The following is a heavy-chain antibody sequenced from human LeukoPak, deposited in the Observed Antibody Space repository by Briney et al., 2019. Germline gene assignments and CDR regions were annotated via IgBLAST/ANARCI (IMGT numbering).Heavy chain of an antibody. D-gene: IGHD2-2*01. Sequence: SVKVSCKASGGTFSSYAISWVRQAPGQGLEWMGGIIPIFGTANYAQKFQGRVTITADESTSTAYMELSGLRSEDTAVYYCARVTSSLEVPAAYIYYYYYYMDVWGKGTTVTVSS. V-gene: IGHV1-69*01. CDR2: IIPIFGTA. CDR3: ARVTSSLEVPAAYIYYYYYYMDV. CDR1: GGTFSSYA. J-gene: IGHJ6*03.